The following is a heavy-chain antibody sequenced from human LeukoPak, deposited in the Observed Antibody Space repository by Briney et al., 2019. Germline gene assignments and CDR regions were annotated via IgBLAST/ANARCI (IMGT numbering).Heavy chain of an antibody. V-gene: IGHV1-2*02. CDR1: GYTFTDFF. D-gene: IGHD2-2*01. CDR3: ARRLVSYAFGM. CDR2: INCNTGRT. Sequence: ASVKVSCRASGYTFTDFFIHWVRQAPGQGLEWMGSINCNTGRTTYAQKFQGRVTMTRDTSIRAAYMELSWLISDDTAVYYCARRLVSYAFGMWGQGTMVTVSS. J-gene: IGHJ3*02.